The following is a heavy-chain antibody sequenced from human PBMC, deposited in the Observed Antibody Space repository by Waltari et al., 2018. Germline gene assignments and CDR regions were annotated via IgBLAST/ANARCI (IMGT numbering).Heavy chain of an antibody. CDR1: GGTFSSYA. CDR2: INPNSGGT. D-gene: IGHD6-6*01. Sequence: QVQLVQSGAEVKKPGSSVKVSCKASGGTFSSYAISWVRQAPGQGLEWMGGINPNSGGTNYAQKFQGRVTMTRDTSISTAYMELSRLRSDDTAVYYCARGGVGVAARPVDVWGKGTTVTVSS. CDR3: ARGGVGVAARPVDV. J-gene: IGHJ6*04. V-gene: IGHV1-2*02.